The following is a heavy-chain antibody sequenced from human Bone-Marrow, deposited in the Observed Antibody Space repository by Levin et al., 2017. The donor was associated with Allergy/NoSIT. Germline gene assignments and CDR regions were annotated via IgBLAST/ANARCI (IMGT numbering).Heavy chain of an antibody. Sequence: SETLSLTCTVSGGSISSYYWSWIRQPPGKGLEWIGYIYYSGSTNYNPSLKSRVTISVDTSKNQFSLKLSSVTAADTAVYYCARDPGLDAFDIWGQGTMVTVSS. CDR1: GGSISSYY. CDR2: IYYSGST. J-gene: IGHJ3*02. D-gene: IGHD2-8*02. V-gene: IGHV4-59*01. CDR3: ARDPGLDAFDI.